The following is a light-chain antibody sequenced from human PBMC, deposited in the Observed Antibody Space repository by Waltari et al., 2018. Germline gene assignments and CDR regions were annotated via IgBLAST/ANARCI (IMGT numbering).Light chain of an antibody. CDR3: QQYGSSWGWFT. J-gene: IGKJ3*01. V-gene: IGKV3-20*01. Sequence: EIVLTQSPGTLSLSPGERATLSCRASQSVSSNYLAWYQQKPGQAPRLLIYGSSFRATGIPDRFSGSGSGTDFTLTISRLEPEDFAVYYCQQYGSSWGWFTFGPGTKVEIK. CDR1: QSVSSNY. CDR2: GSS.